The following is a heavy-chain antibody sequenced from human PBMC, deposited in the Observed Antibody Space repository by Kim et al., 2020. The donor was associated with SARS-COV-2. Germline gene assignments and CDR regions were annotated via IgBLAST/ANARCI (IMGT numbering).Heavy chain of an antibody. D-gene: IGHD1-1*01. CDR3: AKDIWDNSGKEV. CDR1: GFGFSTNA. J-gene: IGHJ6*02. CDR2: ISGTGTDL. V-gene: IGHV3-23*01. Sequence: GGSLRLSCAASGFGFSTNAMGWVRQAPGKGLEWVSSISGTGTDLYYADSVRGRFTISRDIGKSTLYLQMNSLRAEDTALYYCAKDIWDNSGKEVWGQGTT.